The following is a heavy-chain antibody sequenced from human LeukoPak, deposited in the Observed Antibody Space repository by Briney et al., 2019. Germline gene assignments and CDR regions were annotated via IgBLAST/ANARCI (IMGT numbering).Heavy chain of an antibody. Sequence: AGSLRLSCAASGFTFSSYAMSWVRQAPGKGLEWVSAISGSDGRTYYADSVKGRFTISRDNSRNTLYLQMKSLRAEDTAVYYCAREPFSSGWFDYWGQGTLVTVSS. J-gene: IGHJ5*01. CDR3: AREPFSSGWFDY. CDR2: ISGSDGRT. V-gene: IGHV3-23*01. CDR1: GFTFSSYA. D-gene: IGHD6-19*01.